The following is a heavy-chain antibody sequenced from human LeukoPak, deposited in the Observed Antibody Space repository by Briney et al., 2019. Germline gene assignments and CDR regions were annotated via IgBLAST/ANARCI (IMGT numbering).Heavy chain of an antibody. CDR1: GYIFTSYG. CDR3: ARVPSYDILTP. V-gene: IGHV1-18*01. J-gene: IGHJ5*02. D-gene: IGHD3-9*01. Sequence: VASVKVSCEASGYIFTSYGISWVRQAPGQGLEWMGWISVYNGNTKYAQKFQGRVTLTTDTSTSTAYMELRSLRSDDTAVYYCARVPSYDILTPWGQGTLSPSPQ. CDR2: ISVYNGNT.